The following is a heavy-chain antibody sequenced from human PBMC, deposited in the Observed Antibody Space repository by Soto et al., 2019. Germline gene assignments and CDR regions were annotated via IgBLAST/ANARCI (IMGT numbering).Heavy chain of an antibody. J-gene: IGHJ5*02. V-gene: IGHV3-30-3*01. Sequence: QVQLMESGGGVVQSGRSLRLSCAAPGFNFNIHALHWIRQAPGEGLEWVAVMSPGGNSQYYADSVKGRFTISRDTSKITLYLQMTRLRAEETAVYYCASGAAFCYDTSRSWVQGTLVTVST. CDR2: MSPGGNSQ. CDR1: GFNFNIHA. D-gene: IGHD2-2*01. CDR3: ASGAAFCYDTSRS.